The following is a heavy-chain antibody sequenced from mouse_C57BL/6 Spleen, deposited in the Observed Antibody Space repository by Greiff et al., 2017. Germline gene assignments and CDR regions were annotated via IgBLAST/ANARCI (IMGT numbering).Heavy chain of an antibody. CDR1: GHAFSSYW. Sequence: VQLQQSGAELVKPGASVKISCKASGHAFSSYWMNWVKQRPGKGLEWIGQIYPGDGDTNYNGKFKGKDTLTADKSSSTAYMQLSSLTSEDSAVYFCARGYYGSSYVAWFAYWGQGTLVTVSA. V-gene: IGHV1-80*01. CDR3: ARGYYGSSYVAWFAY. D-gene: IGHD1-1*01. J-gene: IGHJ3*01. CDR2: IYPGDGDT.